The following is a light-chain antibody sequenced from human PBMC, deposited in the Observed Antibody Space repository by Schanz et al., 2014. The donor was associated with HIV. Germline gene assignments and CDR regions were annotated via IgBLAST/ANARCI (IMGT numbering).Light chain of an antibody. J-gene: IGKJ5*01. CDR3: QQRSNLFGIT. CDR2: AVS. Sequence: AIQMTQSPSSLSASVGDRVTFTCRASQDVRGDLSWYQQKSGKAPKLLIYAVSTLESGVPSRFSGSGSGTDFALTISSLQPEDFAVYYCQQRSNLFGITFGQGTRLDIK. V-gene: IGKV1-6*02. CDR1: QDVRGD.